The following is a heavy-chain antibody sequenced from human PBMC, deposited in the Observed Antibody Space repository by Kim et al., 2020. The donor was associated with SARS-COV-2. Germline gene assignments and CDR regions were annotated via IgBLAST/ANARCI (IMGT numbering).Heavy chain of an antibody. CDR1: GGTFSSYA. Sequence: SVKVSCKASGGTFSSYAISWVRQAPGQGLEWMGGIIPIFGTANYAQKFQGRVTITADESTSTAYMELSSLRSEDTAVYYCAREGWYGGWYNSGMDVWGQGTTVTVSS. D-gene: IGHD6-19*01. CDR2: IIPIFGTA. V-gene: IGHV1-69*13. CDR3: AREGWYGGWYNSGMDV. J-gene: IGHJ6*02.